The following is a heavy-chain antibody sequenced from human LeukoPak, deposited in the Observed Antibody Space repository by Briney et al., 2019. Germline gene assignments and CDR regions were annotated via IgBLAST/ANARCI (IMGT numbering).Heavy chain of an antibody. Sequence: PSETLSLTCTVSGVSISSSNSYWGWIRQPPGKGLEWIGSIYYSGSTYYNPSLKSRVTISVDTSKNQFSLKLSSVTAADTAVYYCARDAYCSGGSCYYYWGQGTLVTVSS. CDR1: GVSISSSNSY. J-gene: IGHJ4*02. V-gene: IGHV4-39*07. CDR3: ARDAYCSGGSCYYY. CDR2: IYYSGST. D-gene: IGHD2-15*01.